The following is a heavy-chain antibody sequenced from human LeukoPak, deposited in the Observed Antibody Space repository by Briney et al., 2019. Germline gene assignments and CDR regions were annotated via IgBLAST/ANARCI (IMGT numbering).Heavy chain of an antibody. J-gene: IGHJ5*02. CDR3: ARRGYCSGGSCPTGGWFDP. D-gene: IGHD2-15*01. V-gene: IGHV4-39*07. CDR2: INHSGST. Sequence: SETLSLTCTVSGGSISSSSYYWSWIRQPPGKGLEWIGEINHSGSTNYNPSLKSRVTISVDTSKNQFSLKLSSVTAADTAVYYCARRGYCSGGSCPTGGWFDPWGQGTLVTVSS. CDR1: GGSISSSSYY.